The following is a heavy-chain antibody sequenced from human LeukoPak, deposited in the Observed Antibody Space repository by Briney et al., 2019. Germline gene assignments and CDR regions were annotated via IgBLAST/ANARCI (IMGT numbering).Heavy chain of an antibody. CDR1: GFTFRSYA. CDR2: IYSGGST. J-gene: IGHJ4*02. D-gene: IGHD3-10*01. CDR3: ARSRSMVRGVKSHYYFDY. Sequence: GGSLRLSCAASGFTFRSYAMTWVRQAPGKGLEWVSVIYSGGSTYYADSVKGRFTISRDNSKNTLYLQMNSLRAEDTAVYYCARSRSMVRGVKSHYYFDYWGQGTLVTVSS. V-gene: IGHV3-66*01.